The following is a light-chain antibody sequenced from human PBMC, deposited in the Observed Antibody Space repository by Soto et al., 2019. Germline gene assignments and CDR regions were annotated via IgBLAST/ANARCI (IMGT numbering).Light chain of an antibody. CDR3: SSYAVSNNVI. Sequence: QSALTQPPSASGSPGQSVAISCTGTSSDVGGNNYVSWYQQHPGKAPKLMVYEVTKRPSGVPDRFSGSKSGNTASLTVFGLQAEDEADYYCSSYAVSNNVIFGGGTQLTVL. CDR2: EVT. CDR1: SSDVGGNNY. J-gene: IGLJ2*01. V-gene: IGLV2-8*01.